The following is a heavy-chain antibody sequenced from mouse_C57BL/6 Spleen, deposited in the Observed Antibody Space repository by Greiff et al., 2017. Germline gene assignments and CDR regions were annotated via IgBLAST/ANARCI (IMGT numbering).Heavy chain of an antibody. Sequence: VQLQQSVAELVRPGASVKLSCTASGFNIKNNYMHWVKKRPEQGLEWIGRIDPANGNTKYAPKFQGKATITADTSSNTAYLQLSSLTSEDNAIYYCARGYYGSSGGYFDVWGTGTTVTVSS. J-gene: IGHJ1*03. CDR1: GFNIKNNY. CDR3: ARGYYGSSGGYFDV. CDR2: IDPANGNT. V-gene: IGHV14-3*01. D-gene: IGHD1-1*01.